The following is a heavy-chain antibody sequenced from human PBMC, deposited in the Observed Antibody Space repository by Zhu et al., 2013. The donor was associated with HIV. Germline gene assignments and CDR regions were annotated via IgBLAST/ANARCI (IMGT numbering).Heavy chain of an antibody. Sequence: VQLVQSGAEVKKPRASVKVSCKTSGYTFTSFGIHWVRQAPGQGLEWMGWISVYNGKRKYAQNLQGRVTITTDESTSTAYMELSSLRSEDTAVYYCAREVSLSIVGALHYWGQGTLVTVSS. CDR1: GYTFTSFG. V-gene: IGHV1-18*01. CDR2: ISVYNGKR. CDR3: AREVSLSIVGALHY. J-gene: IGHJ4*02. D-gene: IGHD1-26*01.